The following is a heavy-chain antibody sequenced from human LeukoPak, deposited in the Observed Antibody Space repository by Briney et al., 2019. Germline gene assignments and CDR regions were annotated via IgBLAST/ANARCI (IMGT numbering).Heavy chain of an antibody. J-gene: IGHJ4*02. CDR2: IYPRGST. CDR1: GGSISSGSYS. Sequence: PSETLSLTCAVSGGSISSGSYSWSWIRQPPGKGLEWIGYIYPRGSTYYNPPLKSRVILSLDKSANQFSLNLSSVTAADTAVYYCARFSPRAMGNYLDFWGQGTLDTVSS. D-gene: IGHD7-27*01. CDR3: ARFSPRAMGNYLDF. V-gene: IGHV4-30-2*01.